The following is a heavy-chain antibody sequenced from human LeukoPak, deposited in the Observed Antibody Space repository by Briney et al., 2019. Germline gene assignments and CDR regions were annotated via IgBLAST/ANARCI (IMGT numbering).Heavy chain of an antibody. CDR3: AKSPHSGYDLYYFDY. J-gene: IGHJ4*02. D-gene: IGHD5-12*01. V-gene: IGHV3-30*18. CDR1: GFTFSSYG. CDR2: ISYDGGNK. Sequence: GGSLRLSCAASGFTFSSYGMHWVRQAPGKGLEWVAVISYDGGNKYYADSVKGRFTISRDNSKNTLYLQMNSLRAEDTAVYYCAKSPHSGYDLYYFDYWGQGTLVTVSS.